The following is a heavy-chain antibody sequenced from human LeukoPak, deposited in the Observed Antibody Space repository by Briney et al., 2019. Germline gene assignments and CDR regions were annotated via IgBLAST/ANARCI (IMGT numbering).Heavy chain of an antibody. CDR2: IYYSGST. Sequence: SETLSLTCTVSGGSISSGGYYWSWIRQHPGKGLEWIGYIYYSGSTYYNPSLKSRVTISVDTSKNQFSLKLSSVTAADTAVYYRARTGPERYCSSTSCPFPPDYYMDVWGKGTTVTVSS. CDR3: ARTGPERYCSSTSCPFPPDYYMDV. V-gene: IGHV4-31*03. CDR1: GGSISSGGYY. J-gene: IGHJ6*03. D-gene: IGHD2-2*01.